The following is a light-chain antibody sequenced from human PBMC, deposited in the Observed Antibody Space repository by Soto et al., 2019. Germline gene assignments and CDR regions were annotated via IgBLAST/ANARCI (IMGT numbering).Light chain of an antibody. CDR3: QQSHITQYS. V-gene: IGKV1-39*01. CDR1: QSINRD. J-gene: IGKJ2*03. Sequence: DIQMTQSPSSLSASVADRVTITCRPSQSINRDLHWYQQRPGEAPNLLISRAFSLQSGVRSRFSGSGSGTDFTLTISSLQREDFPAYYCQQSHITQYSFGQGANVEIK. CDR2: RAF.